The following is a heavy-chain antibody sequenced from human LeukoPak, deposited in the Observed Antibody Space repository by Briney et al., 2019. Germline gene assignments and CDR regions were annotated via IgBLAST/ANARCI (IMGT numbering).Heavy chain of an antibody. D-gene: IGHD3-10*01. J-gene: IGHJ5*02. V-gene: IGHV4-59*12. CDR2: IYYSGST. Sequence: RPSETLSLTCTVSGGSISSYYWSWIRQPPGKGLEWIGYIYYSGSTNYNPSLKSRVTISVDTSKNQFTLKLSSVTAADTAVYYCARYYYGSGRNWFDPWGQGTLVTVPS. CDR1: GGSISSYY. CDR3: ARYYYGSGRNWFDP.